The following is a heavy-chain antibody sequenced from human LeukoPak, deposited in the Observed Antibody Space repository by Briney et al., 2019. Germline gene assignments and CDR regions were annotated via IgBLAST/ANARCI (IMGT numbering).Heavy chain of an antibody. Sequence: ASVKVSCKASGYTFTGYYMHWVRQAPGQGLEWMGWINPNSGGTNYAQKFQGRVTMTRDTSISTAYMELSRLRSDDTAVYYCAINLRGFSYDKNYYYYMDVWGKGTTVTVSS. CDR1: GYTFTGYY. D-gene: IGHD3-9*01. V-gene: IGHV1-2*02. CDR2: INPNSGGT. CDR3: AINLRGFSYDKNYYYYMDV. J-gene: IGHJ6*03.